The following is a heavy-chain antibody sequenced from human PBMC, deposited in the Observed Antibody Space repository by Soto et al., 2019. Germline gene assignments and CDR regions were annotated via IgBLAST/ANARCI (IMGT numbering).Heavy chain of an antibody. D-gene: IGHD3-3*01. CDR2: IWYDGSNK. V-gene: IGHV3-33*01. Sequence: QVQLVESGGGVVQPGRSLRLSCAASGFTFSSYGMHWVRQAPGKGLEWVAVIWYDGSNKYYADSVKGRFTISRDNSKNTLYLQMNSLRAEDTAVYYCARDLGVVTPYYYLDDWGQGTLVTVSS. CDR3: ARDLGVVTPYYYLDD. CDR1: GFTFSSYG. J-gene: IGHJ4*02.